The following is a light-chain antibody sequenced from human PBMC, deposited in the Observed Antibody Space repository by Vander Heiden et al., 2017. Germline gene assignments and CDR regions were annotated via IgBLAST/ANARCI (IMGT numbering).Light chain of an antibody. CDR2: GAS. V-gene: IGKV3-20*01. Sequence: EMVLTQSPGTLPLSPGERATLSCRASQSVSSNYLAWYQQKPGQAPRLLIYGASSRATGVPDRFSGSGSGTDFTLTISRLEPEDFAVYYCQQYYSSPFAFGQGTRLEIK. J-gene: IGKJ5*01. CDR1: QSVSSNY. CDR3: QQYYSSPFA.